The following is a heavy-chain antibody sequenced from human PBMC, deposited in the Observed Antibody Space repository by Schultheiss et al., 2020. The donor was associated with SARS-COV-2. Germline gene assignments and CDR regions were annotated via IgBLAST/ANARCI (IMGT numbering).Heavy chain of an antibody. CDR1: GFTFSSYS. CDR3: AKDIMNYGDYSKPSTYYYYYGMDV. Sequence: GGSLRLSCAASGFTFSSYSMNWVRQAPGKGLEWVSGISWNSGSIGYVDSVKGRFTISRDNAKNSLYLQMNSLRAEDTALYYCAKDIMNYGDYSKPSTYYYYYGMDVWGQGTTVTVSS. V-gene: IGHV3-9*01. CDR2: ISWNSGSI. J-gene: IGHJ6*02. D-gene: IGHD4-17*01.